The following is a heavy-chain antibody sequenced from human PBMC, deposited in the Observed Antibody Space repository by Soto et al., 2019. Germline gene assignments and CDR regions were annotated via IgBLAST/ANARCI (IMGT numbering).Heavy chain of an antibody. J-gene: IGHJ4*02. CDR3: AKEIASSYFPLDN. Sequence: GGSLRLSCVASGFTFSYYAMSWVRQAPGKGLEWVSTTSGSGGSTYYADSVKGRFTISSDTSRNTLYLQMNNLRAEDTAVYYCAKEIASSYFPLDNWGQGTLVTVSS. V-gene: IGHV3-23*01. D-gene: IGHD2-15*01. CDR2: TSGSGGST. CDR1: GFTFSYYA.